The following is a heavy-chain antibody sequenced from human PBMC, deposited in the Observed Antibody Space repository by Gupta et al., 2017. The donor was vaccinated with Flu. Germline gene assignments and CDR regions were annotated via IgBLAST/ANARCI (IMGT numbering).Heavy chain of an antibody. CDR3: ASLAISSSSLFDY. J-gene: IGHJ4*02. CDR1: GLTFSSYW. D-gene: IGHD6-6*01. CDR2: INSDGSST. V-gene: IGHV3-74*01. Sequence: EVQLVESGGGLVQPWGSLRLSCAASGLTFSSYWMHWVRQAPGKGLVWVSRINSDGSSTSYADSVKGRFTISRDNAKNTLYLQMNSLRAEDTAVYYCASLAISSSSLFDYWGQGTLVTVSS.